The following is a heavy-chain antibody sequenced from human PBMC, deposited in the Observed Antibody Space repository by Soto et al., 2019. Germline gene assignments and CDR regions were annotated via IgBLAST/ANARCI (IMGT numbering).Heavy chain of an antibody. CDR1: GDTFNDYY. D-gene: IGHD5-12*01. J-gene: IGHJ6*03. Sequence: QVKLVQSGAEVKKPGASVTVSCRSSGDTFNDYYIHWVRQAPGQGLEWLGWINPKGGVTKYAEKFQGWVSMTRDTSIRTVYMQLSRLRSDDTAVYYCARESGGATATLDYYYFYMDVWGTGTTVTVSS. CDR3: ARESGGATATLDYYYFYMDV. V-gene: IGHV1-2*04. CDR2: INPKGGVT.